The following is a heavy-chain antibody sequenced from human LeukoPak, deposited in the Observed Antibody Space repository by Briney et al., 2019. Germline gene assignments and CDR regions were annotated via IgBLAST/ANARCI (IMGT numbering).Heavy chain of an antibody. J-gene: IGHJ4*02. Sequence: SETLSLTCTVSGYSISSGYYWGWIRQPPGEGLEWIGSIYHSGSTYYNPSLKSRVTISVDTSKNQFSLKLSSVTAADTAVYYCARDTLTMIVVVDDYWGQGTLVTVSS. V-gene: IGHV4-38-2*02. CDR2: IYHSGST. D-gene: IGHD3-22*01. CDR1: GYSISSGYY. CDR3: ARDTLTMIVVVDDY.